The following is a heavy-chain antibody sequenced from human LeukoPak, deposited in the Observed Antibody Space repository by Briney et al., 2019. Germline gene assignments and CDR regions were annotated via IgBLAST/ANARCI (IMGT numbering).Heavy chain of an antibody. CDR3: ARGMDYSNSEDYYYGMDV. CDR1: GFTFSSYG. V-gene: IGHV3-30*02. J-gene: IGHJ6*02. D-gene: IGHD4-11*01. Sequence: PGGSLRLSCAASGFTFSSYGMHWVRQAPGKGLEWVAFIRYDGSNKYYADSVKGRFTISRDNSKNTLYLQMNSLRAEDTAVYYCARGMDYSNSEDYYYGMDVWGQGTTVTVSS. CDR2: IRYDGSNK.